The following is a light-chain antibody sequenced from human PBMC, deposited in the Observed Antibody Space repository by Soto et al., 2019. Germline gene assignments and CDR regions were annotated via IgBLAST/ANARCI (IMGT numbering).Light chain of an antibody. J-gene: IGLJ1*01. V-gene: IGLV2-14*01. CDR1: SGDIGGYNY. Sequence: QSALTQPASVSGSPGQSITISCTGTSGDIGGYNYVSWYQQHPGKAPKLLISEVTNRPSGVSNRFSGSKSGNTASLTISGLQAEDEADYYCQSYDSTLSARYVFGTGTKLTVL. CDR3: QSYDSTLSARYV. CDR2: EVT.